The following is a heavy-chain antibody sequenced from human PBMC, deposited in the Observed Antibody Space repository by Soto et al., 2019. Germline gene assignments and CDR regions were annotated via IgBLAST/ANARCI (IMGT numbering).Heavy chain of an antibody. V-gene: IGHV2-5*02. Sequence: QITLKESGPTLVNPTQTLTLTCTFSGFSLSTSGVGVGWIRQPPGKALEWLALIYWDDDKRYSPSLKSRLTITKDTSKTQVVLTMTNMDPVDTATYYCAHLRGYCSSTSCYASGVPDAFDIWGQGTMVTVSS. CDR1: GFSLSTSGVG. J-gene: IGHJ3*02. CDR2: IYWDDDK. CDR3: AHLRGYCSSTSCYASGVPDAFDI. D-gene: IGHD2-2*01.